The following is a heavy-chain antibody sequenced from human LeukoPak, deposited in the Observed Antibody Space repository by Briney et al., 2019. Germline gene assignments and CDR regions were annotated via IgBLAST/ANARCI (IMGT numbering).Heavy chain of an antibody. Sequence: GGSLRLSCAASGFTFSSYVMSWVRQAPGKGLEWVSTISGNGRNTYYADSVKGRFTISRDNSKITLSLEMNSLRAEDTAVYYCARGRGVYGYWYFDLWGRSTLVTVSS. CDR3: ARGRGVYGYWYFDL. CDR2: ISGNGRNT. D-gene: IGHD2-15*01. CDR1: GFTFSSYV. V-gene: IGHV3-23*01. J-gene: IGHJ2*01.